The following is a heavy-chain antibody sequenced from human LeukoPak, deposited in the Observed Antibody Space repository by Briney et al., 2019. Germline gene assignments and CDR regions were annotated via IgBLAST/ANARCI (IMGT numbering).Heavy chain of an antibody. Sequence: GASVKVSCKASGGSFSSYAISWVRQAPGQGLEWMGRIIPVFGTANYAQKFQERVTITADIVSNTAYLEVTSLTSDDTAVYSCAKQRGAGQQDYMDVWGNGTTVTVSS. CDR3: AKQRGAGQQDYMDV. CDR1: GGSFSSYA. J-gene: IGHJ6*03. V-gene: IGHV1-69*06. CDR2: IIPVFGTA. D-gene: IGHD1-26*01.